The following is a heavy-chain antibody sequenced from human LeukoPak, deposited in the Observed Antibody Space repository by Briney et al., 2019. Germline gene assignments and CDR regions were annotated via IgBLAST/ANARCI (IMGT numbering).Heavy chain of an antibody. CDR3: ARGSRGYSYG. CDR2: IFHSGNT. J-gene: IGHJ4*02. CDR1: GGSRINAGW. Sequence: SETLSLTCDVSGGSRINAGWWSWVRQPPGKGLEWIGEIFHSGNTKYNPSLESRVTISVDKSNHQFTLEMKSVTAADTAVYYCARGSRGYSYGWGQGTLVTVSS. V-gene: IGHV4-4*02. D-gene: IGHD5-18*01.